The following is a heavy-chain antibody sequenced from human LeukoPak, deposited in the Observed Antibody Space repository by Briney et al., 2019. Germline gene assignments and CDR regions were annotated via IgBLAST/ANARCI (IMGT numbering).Heavy chain of an antibody. J-gene: IGHJ4*02. CDR2: IRYDGGNK. CDR1: GFTFSSYG. D-gene: IGHD6-6*01. CDR3: AKDLGSFEYSSSFDY. Sequence: GGSLRLSCAASGFTFSSYGMHWVRQAPGKGLEWVAFIRYDGGNKYYADSVKGRFTISRDNSKNTLYLQMNSLRAEDTAVYYCAKDLGSFEYSSSFDYWGQGTLVTVSS. V-gene: IGHV3-30*02.